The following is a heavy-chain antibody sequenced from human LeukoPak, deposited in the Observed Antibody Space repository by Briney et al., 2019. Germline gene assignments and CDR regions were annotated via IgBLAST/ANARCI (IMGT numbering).Heavy chain of an antibody. Sequence: SETLSLTRTVTGYSISSNYYWSWVRQPQGGGLEWIATIHNSGRSFSNPSLKSRVTISVDTSKNHFSQKPNSVTAAGVVIYYCTADRGAGKYYHFWGEGALVTLSS. V-gene: IGHV4-38-2*02. CDR2: IHNSGRS. J-gene: IGHJ4*02. CDR1: GYSISSNYY. D-gene: IGHD2-15*01. CDR3: TADRGAGKYYHF.